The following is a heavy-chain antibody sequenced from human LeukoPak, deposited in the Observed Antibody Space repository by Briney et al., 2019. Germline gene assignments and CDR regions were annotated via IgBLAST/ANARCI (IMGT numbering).Heavy chain of an antibody. D-gene: IGHD6-19*01. CDR3: VRDGTGDSSGWHL. CDR1: GGSFSFDS. Sequence: SETLSLTCTVSGGSFSFDSWTWIRQPPGKGLEWIGWRFNSGSTSYNPSLKSRVTISIDTSKNQFFLRLRSVTAADTAVYYCVRDGTGDSSGWHLWGQGTLVTVSP. J-gene: IGHJ4*02. V-gene: IGHV4-59*12. CDR2: RFNSGST.